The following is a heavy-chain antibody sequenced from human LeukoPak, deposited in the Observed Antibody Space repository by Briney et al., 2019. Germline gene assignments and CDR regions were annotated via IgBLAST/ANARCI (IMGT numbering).Heavy chain of an antibody. Sequence: GGSLRLSCAASGFTFSSYAMSWVRQAPGKGLEWVSAISGSGGSAYYADSVKGRFTISRDNSKNTLYLQMNSLRAEDTAVYYCARAARPPYYYYGMDVWGQGTTVTVSS. V-gene: IGHV3-23*01. CDR1: GFTFSSYA. CDR3: ARAARPPYYYYGMDV. D-gene: IGHD6-6*01. J-gene: IGHJ6*02. CDR2: ISGSGGSA.